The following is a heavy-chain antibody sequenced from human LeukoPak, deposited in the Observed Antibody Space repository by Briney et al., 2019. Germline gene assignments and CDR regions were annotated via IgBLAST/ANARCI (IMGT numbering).Heavy chain of an antibody. Sequence: GGSLRLSCAASGFSFSTYWMSWVSQAPGKGLEYVANIKQDGSEKYYVDSVKGRFTISRDNTKNSLYLQMNSLRAEDTAVYYCAREGGYGGVFDYWGRGTLVTVSS. V-gene: IGHV3-7*05. J-gene: IGHJ4*02. CDR3: AREGGYGGVFDY. CDR2: IKQDGSEK. D-gene: IGHD5-12*01. CDR1: GFSFSTYW.